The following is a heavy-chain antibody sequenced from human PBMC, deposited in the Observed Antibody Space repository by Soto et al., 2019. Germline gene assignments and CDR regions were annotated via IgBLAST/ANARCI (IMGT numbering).Heavy chain of an antibody. J-gene: IGHJ6*02. CDR1: GFTFSSYG. CDR3: VKDGSSGWPYYYGLDV. D-gene: IGHD6-19*01. V-gene: IGHV3-30*18. CDR2: ISYDGSNK. Sequence: QVQLVESGGGVVQPGRSLRLSCAASGFTFSSYGMHWVRQAPGKGLEWVAVISYDGSNKYYADSVKGRFTIARDNSKNTLFLHMSSLRAEDTAVYYCVKDGSSGWPYYYGLDVWGQGNSVTVSS.